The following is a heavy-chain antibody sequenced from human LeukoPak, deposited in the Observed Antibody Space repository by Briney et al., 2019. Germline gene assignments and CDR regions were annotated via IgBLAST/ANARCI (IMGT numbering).Heavy chain of an antibody. J-gene: IGHJ6*03. D-gene: IGHD2-15*01. CDR1: GGTFSSYA. CDR2: IIPIFGTA. V-gene: IGHV1-69*13. CDR3: ATLCCGSYYMDV. Sequence: SVKVSCKASGGTFSSYAISWVRQAPGQGLEWMGGIIPIFGTANYAQKFQGRVTITADESTSTAYMELSSLRSEDTAVYYCATLCCGSYYMDVWGKGTTVTVSS.